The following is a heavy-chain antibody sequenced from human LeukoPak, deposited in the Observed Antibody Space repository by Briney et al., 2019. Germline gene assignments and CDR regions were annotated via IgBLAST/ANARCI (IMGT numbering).Heavy chain of an antibody. D-gene: IGHD3-10*01. CDR3: ARLIYGSGRYYKDY. CDR2: NYSSGTT. J-gene: IGHJ4*02. V-gene: IGHV4-59*08. CDR1: RDSISSYS. Sequence: SETLSLPCTVSRDSISSYSWRWIRQPPGKGLEWIDDNYSSGTTKYQPPLKRRITISLDMSRNQLYLKLTSVTAADTAVYYCARLIYGSGRYYKDYWGQGTLVTVSS.